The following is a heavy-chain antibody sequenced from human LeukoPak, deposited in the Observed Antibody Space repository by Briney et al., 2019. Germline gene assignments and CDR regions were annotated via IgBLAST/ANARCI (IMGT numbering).Heavy chain of an antibody. V-gene: IGHV1-69*13. Sequence: SVKVSCKASGYSFTTYYMHWVRQAPGQGLEWMGGITPIFGTANYAQKFQGRVTITADESTSTAYMELSSLRSEDTAVYYCARTLAYYGSGSYSELDYWGQGTLVTVSS. CDR1: GYSFTTYY. CDR3: ARTLAYYGSGSYSELDY. D-gene: IGHD3-10*01. CDR2: ITPIFGTA. J-gene: IGHJ4*02.